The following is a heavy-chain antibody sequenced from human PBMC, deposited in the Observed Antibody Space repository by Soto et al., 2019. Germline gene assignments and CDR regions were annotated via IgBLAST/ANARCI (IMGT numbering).Heavy chain of an antibody. V-gene: IGHV4-34*01. CDR1: GGSVSSGSYY. D-gene: IGHD1-1*01. CDR2: MSHSGGS. Sequence: QVQLQQWGAGLLKPSETLSLTCAVYGGSVSSGSYYWSWIRQPPGKGLEWIGEMSHSGGSHFNPSLKSRVTISVDTSKNQFSMKMSSVTAADTALYYCARVERGTATTVVDAFEIWGPGTMGTVSS. CDR3: ARVERGTATTVVDAFEI. J-gene: IGHJ3*02.